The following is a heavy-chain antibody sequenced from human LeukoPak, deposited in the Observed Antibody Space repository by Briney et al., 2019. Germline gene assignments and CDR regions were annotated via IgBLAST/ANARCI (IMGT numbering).Heavy chain of an antibody. CDR3: ASPCSSTSCGAFDI. D-gene: IGHD2-2*01. CDR1: GFTFSSYG. V-gene: IGHV3-30*02. Sequence: GGSLRLSCAASGFTFSSYGMHWVRQAPGKGLEWVAFIRYDGSNKYYADSVKGRFTISRDNSKNTLYLQMNSLRAEDTAVYYCASPCSSTSCGAFDIWGQGTMVTVSS. J-gene: IGHJ3*02. CDR2: IRYDGSNK.